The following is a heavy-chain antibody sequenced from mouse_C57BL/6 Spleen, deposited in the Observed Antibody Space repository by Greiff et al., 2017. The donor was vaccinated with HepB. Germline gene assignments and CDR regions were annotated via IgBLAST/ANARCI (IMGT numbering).Heavy chain of an antibody. Sequence: VQLQQSGPELVKPGASVKISCKASGYAFSSSWMNWVKQRPGKGLEWIGRIYPGDGDTNYNGKFKGKATLTADKSSSTAYMQLSSLTSGDSAVYFCARSELVQPMDYWGQGTSVTVSS. CDR3: ARSELVQPMDY. V-gene: IGHV1-82*01. D-gene: IGHD4-1*01. J-gene: IGHJ4*01. CDR1: GYAFSSSW. CDR2: IYPGDGDT.